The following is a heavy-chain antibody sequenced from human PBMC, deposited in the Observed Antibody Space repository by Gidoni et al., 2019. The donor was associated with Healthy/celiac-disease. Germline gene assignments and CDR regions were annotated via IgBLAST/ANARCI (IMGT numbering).Heavy chain of an antibody. CDR3: ARDSGRHYYDSSGPLFDY. V-gene: IGHV4-31*02. D-gene: IGHD3-22*01. Sequence: EWIGYIYYSGSTYYNPSLKSRVTISVDTSKNQFSLKLSSVTAADTAVYYCARDSGRHYYDSSGPLFDYWGQGTLVTVSS. J-gene: IGHJ4*02. CDR2: IYYSGST.